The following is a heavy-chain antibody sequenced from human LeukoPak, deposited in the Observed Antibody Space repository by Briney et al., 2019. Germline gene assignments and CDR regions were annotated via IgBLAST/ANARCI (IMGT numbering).Heavy chain of an antibody. Sequence: PSETLSLTCAVYGGSFSGYYWSWIRQPPGKGLEWIGEINHSGSTNYNPSLKSRVTTSVDTSKNQFSLKLSSVTAADTAVYYCARGLRFLEWLANPDYWGQGTLVTVSS. CDR2: INHSGST. V-gene: IGHV4-34*01. D-gene: IGHD3-3*01. CDR3: ARGLRFLEWLANPDY. J-gene: IGHJ4*02. CDR1: GGSFSGYY.